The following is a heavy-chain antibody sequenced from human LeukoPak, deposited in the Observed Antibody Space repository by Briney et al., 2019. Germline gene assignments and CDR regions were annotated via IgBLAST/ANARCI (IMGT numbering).Heavy chain of an antibody. J-gene: IGHJ3*02. V-gene: IGHV3-21*01. Sequence: GGSLRLSCAASGFTFSSYSMNWVRQAPGKGLEWVSSISSSSSYIYYADSVKGRFTISRDNAKNSLYLQMNSLRAEDTAVYYCARDFSPLYYYDSSGSGTTDAFDIWGQGTTVTVSS. D-gene: IGHD3-22*01. CDR1: GFTFSSYS. CDR3: ARDFSPLYYYDSSGSGTTDAFDI. CDR2: ISSSSSYI.